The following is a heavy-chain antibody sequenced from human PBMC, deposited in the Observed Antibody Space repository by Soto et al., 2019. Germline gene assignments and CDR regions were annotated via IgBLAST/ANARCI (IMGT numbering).Heavy chain of an antibody. V-gene: IGHV4-39*01. D-gene: IGHD3-10*01. CDR3: ARGSGAYYYYCTDV. CDR2: MYHSGST. CDR1: GGSIRSNSDF. J-gene: IGHJ6*02. Sequence: SETLSLTCSVSGGSIRSNSDFLAWVRQPPGKGLEWIGTMYHSGSTYSNPSLKSRVTISVDTPKKQFSLKLTSVTAADTGVYYCARGSGAYYYYCTDVWCQGPTVTVSS.